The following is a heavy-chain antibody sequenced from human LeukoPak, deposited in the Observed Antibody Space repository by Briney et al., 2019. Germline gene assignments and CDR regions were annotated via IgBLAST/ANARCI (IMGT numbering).Heavy chain of an antibody. CDR1: GGSISSSSYY. CDR2: IYYSGST. D-gene: IGHD2-2*01. Sequence: SETLSLTCTVTGGSISSSSYYWGWIRQPPGKGLEWIGSIYYSGSTYYNPSLKSRVTISVDTSKNQFSLKLSSVTAADTAVYYCARDKGQRAHDYWGQGTLVTVSS. V-gene: IGHV4-39*07. J-gene: IGHJ4*02. CDR3: ARDKGQRAHDY.